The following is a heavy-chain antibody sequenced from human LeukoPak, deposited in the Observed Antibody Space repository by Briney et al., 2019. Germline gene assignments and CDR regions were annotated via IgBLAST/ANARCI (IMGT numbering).Heavy chain of an antibody. CDR2: ISSSSSTI. V-gene: IGHV3-48*01. CDR1: GFTFSSYA. Sequence: GGSLRLSCAASGFTFSSYAMHWVRQAPGKGLEWVSYISSSSSTIYYADSVKGRFTISRDNAKNSLYLQMNSLRAEDTAVYYCARDSYGESFDYWGQGTLVTVSS. CDR3: ARDSYGESFDY. J-gene: IGHJ4*02. D-gene: IGHD5-18*01.